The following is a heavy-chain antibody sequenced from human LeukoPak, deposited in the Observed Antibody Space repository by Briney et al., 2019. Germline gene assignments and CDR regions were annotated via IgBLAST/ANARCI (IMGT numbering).Heavy chain of an antibody. CDR2: IWYDGSNK. V-gene: IGHV3-33*01. D-gene: IGHD3-16*01. Sequence: GGSLRLSCAASGFTFSSYGMHWDRQAPGKGLEWVAVIWYDGSNKYYADSVKGRFTISRDNSKNTLYLQLNSLRAEDTAVYYCARDERGAMAAWGQGTLVTVSS. CDR3: ARDERGAMAA. J-gene: IGHJ5*02. CDR1: GFTFSSYG.